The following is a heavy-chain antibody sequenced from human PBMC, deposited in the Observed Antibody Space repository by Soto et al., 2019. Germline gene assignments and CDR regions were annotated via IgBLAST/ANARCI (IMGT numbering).Heavy chain of an antibody. CDR1: GYTFTNHG. D-gene: IGHD3-16*01. J-gene: IGHJ3*01. CDR2: INPYNANV. Sequence: QVQLVQSGAEVKKPGASVKVSCKTSGYTFTNHGINWVRQAPGQGLEWMGWINPYNANVNYAQKLQGRVTMTTNTYTCTAYKPLSRLKSDDTAVYYCARYRVAASWGNDLDHWGQGKMKTVSS. V-gene: IGHV1-18*04. CDR3: ARYRVAASWGNDLDH.